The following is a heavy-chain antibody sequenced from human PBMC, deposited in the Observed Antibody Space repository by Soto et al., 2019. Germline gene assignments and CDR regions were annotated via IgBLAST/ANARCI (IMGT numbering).Heavy chain of an antibody. J-gene: IGHJ6*02. V-gene: IGHV4-61*01. Sequence: NPSETLSLTCTVSGGSVSSGSYYWSWIRQPPGKGLEWIGYIYYSGSTNYNPSLKSRVTISVDTSKNQFSLKLSSVTAADTAVYYCARVLRSGYSYGYYYYGMDVWGQGTTVTVSS. CDR2: IYYSGST. CDR3: ARVLRSGYSYGYYYYGMDV. CDR1: GGSVSSGSYY. D-gene: IGHD5-18*01.